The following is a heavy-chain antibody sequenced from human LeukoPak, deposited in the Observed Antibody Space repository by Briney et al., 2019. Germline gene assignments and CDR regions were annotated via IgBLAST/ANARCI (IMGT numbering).Heavy chain of an antibody. V-gene: IGHV3-7*01. J-gene: IGHJ4*02. CDR2: IKQDGSEK. D-gene: IGHD6-19*01. CDR3: ARGEKQWLVRAPHFDY. CDR1: GFTFGSYW. Sequence: PGGPLRLSREPSGFTFGSYWMSWVRQPPGKGLEWVANIKQDGSEKYHVDSVTGRFTISSDNAKNSLYLQMNSLRAEDTAVYYCARGEKQWLVRAPHFDYWGQGTLVTVSS.